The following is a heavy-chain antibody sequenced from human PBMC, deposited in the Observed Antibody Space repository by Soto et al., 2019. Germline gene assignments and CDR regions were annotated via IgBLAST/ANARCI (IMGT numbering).Heavy chain of an antibody. V-gene: IGHV3-23*01. CDR3: AKEPKTYYDFWSGYPTPYYFDY. D-gene: IGHD3-3*01. J-gene: IGHJ4*02. Sequence: KGLEWVSAISGSGGSTYYADSVKGRFTISRDNSKNTLYLQMNSLRAEDTAVYYCAKEPKTYYDFWSGYPTPYYFDYWGQGTLVTVSS. CDR2: ISGSGGST.